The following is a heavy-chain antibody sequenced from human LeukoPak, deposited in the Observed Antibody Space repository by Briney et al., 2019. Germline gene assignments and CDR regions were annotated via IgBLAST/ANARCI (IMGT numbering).Heavy chain of an antibody. CDR2: ISSSSSYI. CDR3: AGRPYYYGGGGEYFDY. V-gene: IGHV3-21*01. CDR1: GFTFSSYS. J-gene: IGHJ4*02. D-gene: IGHD3-10*01. Sequence: GGSLRLSCAASGFTFSSYSMNWVRQAPGKGLDWVSSISSSSSYIYYADSVKGRFTISRDNAKNSLYLQMNSLRAEDTAVYYCAGRPYYYGGGGEYFDYWGQGTLVTVSS.